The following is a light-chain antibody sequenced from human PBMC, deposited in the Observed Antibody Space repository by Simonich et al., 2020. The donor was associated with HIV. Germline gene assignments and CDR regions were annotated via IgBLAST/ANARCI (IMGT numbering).Light chain of an antibody. J-gene: IGKJ1*01. CDR3: HQHYSLPWT. Sequence: DIVMTQSPDSLAVSLGERATIKCKSSQSVLYSSNNKNYLAWYQQKPGQPPKLLIYWASTRESGVPDRFSGSGSGTDLTLTISSLQAEDVALYYCHQHYSLPWTFGQGTKVEIK. V-gene: IGKV4-1*01. CDR2: WAS. CDR1: QSVLYSSNNKNY.